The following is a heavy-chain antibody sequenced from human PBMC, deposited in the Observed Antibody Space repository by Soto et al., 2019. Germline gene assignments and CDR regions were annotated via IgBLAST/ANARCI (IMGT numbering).Heavy chain of an antibody. D-gene: IGHD1-26*01. CDR3: ARSRAGGTWEQYPSFYFDY. V-gene: IGHV1-18*01. CDR2: ISTYNGDR. CDR1: GYTFTNYG. J-gene: IGHJ4*02. Sequence: ASLKVSCKASGYTFTNYGISWVRQAPGQGLEWLGWISTYNGDRDFAQKVQGRVTMTTDTSTTTAYMELRSLRSNDTAVYYCARSRAGGTWEQYPSFYFDYWGQGALVTASS.